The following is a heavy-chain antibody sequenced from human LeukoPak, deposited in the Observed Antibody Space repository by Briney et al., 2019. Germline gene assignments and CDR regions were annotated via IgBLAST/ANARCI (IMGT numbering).Heavy chain of an antibody. D-gene: IGHD3-22*01. J-gene: IGHJ4*02. V-gene: IGHV3-48*02. Sequence: PGGSLRLSCAASGFTFSSYSMNWVRQAPGTGLEWVSFISSGSGTIYYADSVKGRFTISRDNAKNSPFLHMNNLRDEDTAVYYCARLTGSGYYYFDYWGQGTLVTVSS. CDR3: ARLTGSGYYYFDY. CDR1: GFTFSSYS. CDR2: ISSGSGTI.